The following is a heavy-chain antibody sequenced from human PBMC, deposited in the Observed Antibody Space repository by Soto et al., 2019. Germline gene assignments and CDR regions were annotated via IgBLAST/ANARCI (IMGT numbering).Heavy chain of an antibody. Sequence: SETLSLTCTVSGGSISRYYWSWIRQPPGKGLEWIGYIYYSGSTNYNPSLKSRVTISVDTSKNQFSLKLSSVTAADTAVYYCARDQYGVRFGEFREYYMDVWGKGTTVTVSS. CDR1: GGSISRYY. J-gene: IGHJ6*03. CDR3: ARDQYGVRFGEFREYYMDV. D-gene: IGHD3-10*01. V-gene: IGHV4-59*01. CDR2: IYYSGST.